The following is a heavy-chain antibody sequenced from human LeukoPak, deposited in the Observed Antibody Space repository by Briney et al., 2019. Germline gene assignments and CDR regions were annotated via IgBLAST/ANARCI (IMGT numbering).Heavy chain of an antibody. V-gene: IGHV3-48*03. CDR2: ISSSGSTI. CDR1: GFIFSNFE. CDR3: ARRTYGMDV. J-gene: IGHJ6*02. Sequence: QPGGSLRLSCAASGFIFSNFEMNWVRQAPGKGLEGVSCISSSGSTIYYADSVKGRFTISRDNARNSLYLQMNSLRVEDTAVYYCARRTYGMDVWGQGTTVTVSS.